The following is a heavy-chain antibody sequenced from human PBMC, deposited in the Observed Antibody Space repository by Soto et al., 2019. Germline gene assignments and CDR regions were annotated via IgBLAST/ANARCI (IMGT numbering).Heavy chain of an antibody. V-gene: IGHV4-31*03. CDR3: ARGPCGGDCYPPDS. CDR2: MYYSGST. CDR1: GGSINSGGYY. J-gene: IGHJ4*02. Sequence: SETLSLTCTVSGGSINSGGYYWSWIRQHPGKGLEWIGYMYYSGSTYYNPSLKSRVTISVDTSKNQFSLKLSSVTAADTAVYYCARGPCGGDCYPPDSWGQGTLVTVSS. D-gene: IGHD2-21*02.